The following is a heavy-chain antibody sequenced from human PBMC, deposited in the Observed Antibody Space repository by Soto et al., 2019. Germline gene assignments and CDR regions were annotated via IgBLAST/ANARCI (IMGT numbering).Heavy chain of an antibody. CDR3: ARGYQQWLDDY. V-gene: IGHV4-34*01. J-gene: IGHJ4*02. CDR1: GGSFSGYY. D-gene: IGHD6-19*01. Sequence: QVQLQQWGAGLLKPSETLSLTCAVYGGSFSGYYWSWIRQPPGKGLEWIGEINHSGSTNYNPSLKSGVTMSVDTSKSQCSLKLSSVTAADTAVYYCARGYQQWLDDYWGQGTLVTVSS. CDR2: INHSGST.